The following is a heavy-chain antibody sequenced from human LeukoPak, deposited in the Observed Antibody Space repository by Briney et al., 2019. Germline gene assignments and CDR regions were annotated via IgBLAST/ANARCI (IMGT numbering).Heavy chain of an antibody. CDR3: ARRGVGLRSPRPPYFDY. CDR1: GGSFSGYY. D-gene: IGHD5-24*01. Sequence: SETLSLTCAVYGGSFSGYYWSWIRQPPGKGLEWIGEINHSGSTNYNPSLKSRVTISVDTSKNQFSLKLSSVTAADTAVYYCARRGVGLRSPRPPYFDYWGQGTLVTVSS. V-gene: IGHV4-34*01. J-gene: IGHJ4*02. CDR2: INHSGST.